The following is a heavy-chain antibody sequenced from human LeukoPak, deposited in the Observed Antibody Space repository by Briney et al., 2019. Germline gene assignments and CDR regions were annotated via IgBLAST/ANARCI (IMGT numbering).Heavy chain of an antibody. V-gene: IGHV1-18*01. CDR3: ARDESHYYGSGSYYPDY. D-gene: IGHD3-10*01. CDR2: ISAYNGNT. J-gene: IGHJ4*02. CDR1: GYTFTSYG. Sequence: ASVKVSCKASGYTFTSYGISWVRQAPGQGLEWMGWISAYNGNTNYAQKLQDRVTMTTDTSTSTAYMELRSLRSDDTAVYYCARDESHYYGSGSYYPDYWGQGTLVTVSS.